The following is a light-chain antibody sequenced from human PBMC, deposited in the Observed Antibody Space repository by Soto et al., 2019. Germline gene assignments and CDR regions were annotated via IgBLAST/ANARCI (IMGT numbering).Light chain of an antibody. J-gene: IGLJ1*01. Sequence: QSVLTQPRSVSGSPGQSVAISCTGTSRDVDAYDFVSWYQHHPGKAPKLIISEVSKRPSGVSHRFSGSKSGNTASLTISGLQAEDEADYFCCSYTDRQSYLFGTGTKVTVL. CDR1: SRDVDAYDF. CDR2: EVS. CDR3: CSYTDRQSYL. V-gene: IGLV2-11*01.